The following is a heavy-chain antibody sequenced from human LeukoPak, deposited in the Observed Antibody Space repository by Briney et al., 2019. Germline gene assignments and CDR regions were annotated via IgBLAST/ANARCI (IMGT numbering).Heavy chain of an antibody. J-gene: IGHJ4*02. CDR3: ARAPFRSYFDY. CDR1: GCSFTSYC. Sequence: GESLKISCKGSGCSFTSYCIGWVRQLPGKGLEWMGIIYPGDSDTRYSPSFQGQVTISADKSISTAYLQWSSLKASDTAMYYCARAPFRSYFDYWGQGTLVTVSS. CDR2: IYPGDSDT. V-gene: IGHV5-51*01.